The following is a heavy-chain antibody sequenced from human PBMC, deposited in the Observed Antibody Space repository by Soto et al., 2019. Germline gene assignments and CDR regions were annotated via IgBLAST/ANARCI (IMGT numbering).Heavy chain of an antibody. Sequence: GGSLRLSCAASGFTFSNAWMDWVRQAPGKGLEWVGRIKSKTDGGTTDYAAPVKGRFTISRDDSKNTLYLQMNSLKTEDTAVYYCTTDLEDSSGYYFPFDYWGQGTLVTGSS. CDR1: GFTFSNAW. CDR3: TTDLEDSSGYYFPFDY. D-gene: IGHD3-22*01. V-gene: IGHV3-15*07. J-gene: IGHJ4*02. CDR2: IKSKTDGGTT.